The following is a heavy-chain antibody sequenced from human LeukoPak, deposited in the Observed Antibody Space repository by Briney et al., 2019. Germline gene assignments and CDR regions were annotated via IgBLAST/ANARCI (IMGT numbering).Heavy chain of an antibody. CDR1: TYSISSSYD. CDR2: IYHSGST. J-gene: IGHJ4*02. D-gene: IGHD5-12*01. V-gene: IGHV4-38-2*02. CDR3: ARVESGYDSWVDY. Sequence: SETLSFTCTVSTYSISSSYDWGWIRQPPDKGLEWIGIIYHSGSTYYNPSLKSRVTISVDTSKNQFSLKLNSVTAADTAVYYCARVESGYDSWVDYWGQGTLVTVSS.